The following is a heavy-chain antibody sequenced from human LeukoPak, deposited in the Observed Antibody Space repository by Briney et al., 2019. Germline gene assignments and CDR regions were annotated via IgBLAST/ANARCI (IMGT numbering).Heavy chain of an antibody. V-gene: IGHV4-34*01. Sequence: NPSETLPLTCAVYGGSFSGYYWSWIRQPPGKGLEWIGEIHHSGTTNYNPSLKSRVTISVDKSKNEFSLKLNSVTAADTAVYYCARAFLVGYSPEEYFFDYWGQGTLVTVSS. J-gene: IGHJ4*02. CDR2: IHHSGTT. CDR1: GGSFSGYY. D-gene: IGHD2-15*01. CDR3: ARAFLVGYSPEEYFFDY.